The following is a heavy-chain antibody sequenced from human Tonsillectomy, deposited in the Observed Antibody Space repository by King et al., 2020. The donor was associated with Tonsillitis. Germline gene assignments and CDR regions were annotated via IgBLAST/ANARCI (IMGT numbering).Heavy chain of an antibody. J-gene: IGHJ3*02. Sequence: QLQESGPGLVKPSQTLSLTCTVSVGSISSGNYYWRWIRQPAGKGLEWIGRIYTSGSTNYNPSLKSRVTISIDTSKNQFSLKLRSVTAADTAVYYCASIEMATYGHAFDIWGQGTMVTVSS. CDR2: IYTSGST. D-gene: IGHD5-24*01. CDR1: VGSISSGNYY. CDR3: ASIEMATYGHAFDI. V-gene: IGHV4-61*02.